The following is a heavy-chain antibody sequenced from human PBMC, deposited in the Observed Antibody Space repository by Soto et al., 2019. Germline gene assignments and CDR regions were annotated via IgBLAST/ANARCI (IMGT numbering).Heavy chain of an antibody. D-gene: IGHD1-26*01. CDR1: GFSFSDSA. J-gene: IGHJ4*02. Sequence: EVQLVESGGGWVQPGGSLKLSCSGSGFSFSDSAIHWVRQASGQGLEWVCRIRDKANHYATAYDVSVRGRFTISRDDSENTAYLQMNSLKTEDTAVYYCTRPPSGSYGDDSDYWGQGTLVTVSS. CDR2: IRDKANHYAT. V-gene: IGHV3-73*02. CDR3: TRPPSGSYGDDSDY.